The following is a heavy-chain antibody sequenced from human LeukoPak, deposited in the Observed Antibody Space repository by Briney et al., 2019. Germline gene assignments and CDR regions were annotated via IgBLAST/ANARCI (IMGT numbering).Heavy chain of an antibody. CDR1: GFTFSPYA. CDR3: ARTVKWLSPHFDY. CDR2: ISYDGSNT. D-gene: IGHD3-22*01. V-gene: IGHV3-30-3*01. Sequence: PGGSLRLSCAASGFTFSPYAMHWVRQAPGKGLEWVAVISYDGSNTYYADSVKGRFTISRDNSKNPLYLQMNSLRTDDTAVYYCARTVKWLSPHFDYWGQGTLVTVSS. J-gene: IGHJ4*02.